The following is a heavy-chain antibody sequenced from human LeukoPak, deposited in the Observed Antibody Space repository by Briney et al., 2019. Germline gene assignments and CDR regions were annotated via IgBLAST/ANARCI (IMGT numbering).Heavy chain of an antibody. CDR2: ISGSGDWT. Sequence: PGGSLRLSCAVSGFTFSSCAMTWVRQAPGKGLEWVSGISGSGDWTTHADSVKGRFTISRDNAKNTLYLQMNSLRAEDTAVYYCARVRGSQTKYYFDYWGQGTLVTVSS. J-gene: IGHJ4*02. V-gene: IGHV3-23*01. D-gene: IGHD2-15*01. CDR3: ARVRGSQTKYYFDY. CDR1: GFTFSSCA.